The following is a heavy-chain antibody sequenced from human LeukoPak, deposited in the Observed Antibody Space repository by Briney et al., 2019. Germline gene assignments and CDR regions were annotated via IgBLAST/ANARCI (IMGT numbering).Heavy chain of an antibody. CDR1: GGSISSGGYY. CDR2: IYYSGST. J-gene: IGHJ4*02. D-gene: IGHD4-17*01. CDR3: ARWTTVTTRPGYYFDY. Sequence: SQTLSLTCIVSGGSISSGGYYWSWIRQHPGKGLEWIGYIYYSGSTYYNPSLKSRVTISVDTSKNQFSLKLSSVTAADTAVYYCARWTTVTTRPGYYFDYWGQGTLVTVSS. V-gene: IGHV4-31*03.